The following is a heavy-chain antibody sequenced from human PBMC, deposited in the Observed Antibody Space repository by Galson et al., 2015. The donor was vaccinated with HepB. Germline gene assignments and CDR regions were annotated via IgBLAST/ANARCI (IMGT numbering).Heavy chain of an antibody. CDR1: GYTLTDLS. J-gene: IGHJ4*01. CDR2: FDPEYGET. Sequence: SVKVSCKVSGYTLTDLSIHWVRQAPGKGLEWMGGFDPEYGETIYAQKFQGRVTMTEDTSSDTGYMELSSLTFEDTAVYYCATDLPNFEYWGHGTLVTVSS. CDR3: ATDLPNFEY. V-gene: IGHV1-24*01.